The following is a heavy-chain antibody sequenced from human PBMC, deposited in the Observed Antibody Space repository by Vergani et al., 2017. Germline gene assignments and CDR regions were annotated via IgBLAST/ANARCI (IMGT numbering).Heavy chain of an antibody. CDR1: GFTFSSHA. V-gene: IGHV3-23*01. Sequence: EVQLLQSEGAVVQPGGSLRLSCVASGFTFSSHAMSWVRQGHGQGLELVSSIKKTGDSTHYADSVKGRFTISRDNSKNTLYLQMNSLRVEDTAVYYCGRGSDNYNWGQGTLVTVFS. D-gene: IGHD5-24*01. CDR3: GRGSDNYN. CDR2: IKKTGDST. J-gene: IGHJ4*02.